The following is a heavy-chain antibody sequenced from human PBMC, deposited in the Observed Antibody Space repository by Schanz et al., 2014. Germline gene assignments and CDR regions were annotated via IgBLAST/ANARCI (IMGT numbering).Heavy chain of an antibody. CDR3: ARGRGYIIGQ. V-gene: IGHV3-23*03. Sequence: EVQLLESGGGLVQPGGSLRLSCAASGFTFSSYAMSWVRQPPGKGLEWVSVINSAGTTYYADSVKGRFTFSRDSSKNTVYLQMDSLRADDTSVYYCARGRGYIIGQWGQGILVTVSS. J-gene: IGHJ4*02. CDR2: INSAGTT. CDR1: GFTFSSYA. D-gene: IGHD3-10*01.